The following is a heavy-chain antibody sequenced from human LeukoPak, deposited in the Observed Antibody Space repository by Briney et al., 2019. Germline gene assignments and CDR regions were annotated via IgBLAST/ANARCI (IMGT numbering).Heavy chain of an antibody. CDR2: IRYDGSNK. J-gene: IGHJ3*02. D-gene: IGHD6-19*01. CDR1: GFIFSTSG. V-gene: IGHV3-30*02. CDR3: ANPRYSSGYDAFDI. Sequence: GGSLRLSCVASGFIFSTSGMHWVRQAPGKGLEWVAFIRYDGSNKDYGDSVKGRFTISRDNSKNTLYLQMNSLRPEDTAMYYCANPRYSSGYDAFDIWGQGTMVTVSS.